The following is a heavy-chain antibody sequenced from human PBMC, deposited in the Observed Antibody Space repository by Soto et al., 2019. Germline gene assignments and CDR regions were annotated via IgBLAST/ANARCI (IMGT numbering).Heavy chain of an antibody. CDR2: IYYSGST. CDR1: GGSISSGDYY. J-gene: IGHJ5*02. V-gene: IGHV4-30-4*01. Sequence: SETLSLTCTVSGGSISSGDYYWSWIRQPPGKGLEWIGYIYYSGSTYYNPSLKSRVTISVDTSKNQFSLKLSSVTAADTAVYYCAGQSGSNWFDPWGQGTLVTVSS. CDR3: AGQSGSNWFDP. D-gene: IGHD3-10*01.